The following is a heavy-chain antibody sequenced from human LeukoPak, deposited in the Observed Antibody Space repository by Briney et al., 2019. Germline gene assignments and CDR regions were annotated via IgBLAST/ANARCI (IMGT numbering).Heavy chain of an antibody. CDR1: GGTFSSYA. D-gene: IGHD3-10*01. J-gene: IGHJ5*02. CDR2: IIPIFGTA. CDR3: ARAGITMVRGVKSWFDP. Sequence: ASVKVSCKASGGTFSSYAISWVRQAPGQGLEWMGGIIPIFGTANYAQKFQGRVTITADKSTSTACMELSSLRSGDTAVYYCARAGITMVRGVKSWFDPWGQGTLVTVSS. V-gene: IGHV1-69*06.